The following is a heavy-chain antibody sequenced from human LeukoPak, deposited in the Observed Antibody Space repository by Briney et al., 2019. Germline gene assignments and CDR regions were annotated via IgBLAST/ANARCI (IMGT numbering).Heavy chain of an antibody. CDR2: ISAYNGNT. V-gene: IGHV1-18*04. CDR1: GYTFTRYG. Sequence: ASVNVSCKASGYTFTRYGISWVRQSPGQGLEWMGLISAYNGNTNYAQKLQGRVTMTTDTSTSTAYMELRSVRSDDTAVYYCARAGSILTGSLVFDLGGQATLVTVCS. D-gene: IGHD3-9*01. J-gene: IGHJ4*02. CDR3: ARAGSILTGSLVFDL.